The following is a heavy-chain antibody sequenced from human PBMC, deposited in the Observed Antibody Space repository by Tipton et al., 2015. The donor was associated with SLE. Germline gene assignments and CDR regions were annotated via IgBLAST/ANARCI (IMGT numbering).Heavy chain of an antibody. Sequence: SLRLSCAASAFTFNTYAMSWVRQAPGKGLEWVSSIGSSGSGTYYADSVKGRFTISSDDSKNTLYLQMNSLRAEDTAMYYCAKPTYSSSSLYYFDYWGQGTLVTVSS. V-gene: IGHV3-23*01. D-gene: IGHD6-6*01. CDR1: AFTFNTYA. J-gene: IGHJ4*02. CDR3: AKPTYSSSSLYYFDY. CDR2: IGSSGSGT.